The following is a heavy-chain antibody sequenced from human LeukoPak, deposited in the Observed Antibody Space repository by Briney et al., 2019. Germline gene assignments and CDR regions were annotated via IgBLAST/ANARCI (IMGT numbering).Heavy chain of an antibody. CDR2: IYYSGST. D-gene: IGHD4-17*01. J-gene: IGHJ4*02. CDR3: GAGDSYYFDY. Sequence: PSETLSLTCTVSGGSIYGGGYYWSWIRQPPGKGLEWIGSIYYSGSTYYNPSLKSRVTISVDTSKNQFSLKLRSVTAADTAVYYCGAGDSYYFDYWGQGTLVTVSS. V-gene: IGHV4-39*07. CDR1: GGSIYGGGYY.